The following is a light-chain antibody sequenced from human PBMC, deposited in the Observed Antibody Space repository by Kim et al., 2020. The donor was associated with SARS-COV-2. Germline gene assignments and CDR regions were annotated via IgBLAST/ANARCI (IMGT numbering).Light chain of an antibody. CDR3: QQCYTTPCS. V-gene: IGKV4-1*01. CDR2: WVS. J-gene: IGKJ2*02. Sequence: ATITCKTSQCVVYSSTNNVYFAYYQQQPGQPPRLLISWVSTPESGVPDPFSGSVSGTDVSLTISDLQSEDVAIYVCQQCYTTPCSFGQGTNLQIK. CDR1: QCVVYSSTNNVY.